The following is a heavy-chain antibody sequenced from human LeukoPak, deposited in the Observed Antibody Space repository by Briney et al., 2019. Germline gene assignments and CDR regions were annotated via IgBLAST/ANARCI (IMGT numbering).Heavy chain of an antibody. CDR2: FDPEDGET. J-gene: IGHJ4*02. Sequence: ASVKVSCKVSGYTLTELSMHWVRQAPGKGLEWMGGFDPEDGETIYAQKFQGRVTITADKSTSTAYMELSSLRSEDTAVYYCARSSSSWYGGGYFDYWGQGTLVTVSS. CDR1: GYTLTELS. CDR3: ARSSSSWYGGGYFDY. D-gene: IGHD6-13*01. V-gene: IGHV1-24*01.